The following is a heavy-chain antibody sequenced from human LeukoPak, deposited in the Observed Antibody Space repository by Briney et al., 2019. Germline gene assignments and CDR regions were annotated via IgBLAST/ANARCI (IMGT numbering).Heavy chain of an antibody. Sequence: GASVKVSCKASGYTFSSYYMHWVRQAPGRGLEWMGIINPSGGSTSYAQKFQGRVTMTRETSTRTVYMELSGLRSEDTAVYYCAREGTAGFDYWGQGTLVTVSS. CDR1: GYTFSSYY. J-gene: IGHJ4*02. D-gene: IGHD2-21*02. CDR3: AREGTAGFDY. V-gene: IGHV1-46*01. CDR2: INPSGGST.